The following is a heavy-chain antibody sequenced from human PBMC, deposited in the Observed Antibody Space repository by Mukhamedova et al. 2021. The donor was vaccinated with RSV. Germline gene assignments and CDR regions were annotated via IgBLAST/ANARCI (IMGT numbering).Heavy chain of an antibody. D-gene: IGHD1-26*01. CDR2: PSGGST. J-gene: IGHJ6*02. Sequence: PSGGSTSYAQKFQGRVTMTRDTSTSTVYMELSSLISEDTAVYYCARGGKTSGSDTLNYYYGMDVWRQGTTVTVSS. CDR3: ARGGKTSGSDTLNYYYGMDV. V-gene: IGHV1-46*01.